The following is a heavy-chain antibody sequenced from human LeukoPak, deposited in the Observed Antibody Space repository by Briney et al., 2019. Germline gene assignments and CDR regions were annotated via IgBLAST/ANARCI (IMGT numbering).Heavy chain of an antibody. Sequence: GGSLRLSCAASGFTFSTYWMSWVRQAPGKGLEWVSSISSGSSYIYYADSVKGRFTISRDNAKNSLYLQMNSLRAEDTAVYYCARDISYSSGWYYYFDYWGQGTLVTVSS. V-gene: IGHV3-21*01. D-gene: IGHD6-19*01. CDR3: ARDISYSSGWYYYFDY. CDR1: GFTFSTYW. CDR2: ISSGSSYI. J-gene: IGHJ4*02.